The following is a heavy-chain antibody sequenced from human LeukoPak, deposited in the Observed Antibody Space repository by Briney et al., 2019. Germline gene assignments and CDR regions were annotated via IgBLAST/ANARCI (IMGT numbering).Heavy chain of an antibody. CDR3: ARDTRITMVRGVIYYFDY. D-gene: IGHD3-10*01. CDR2: ISYDGSNK. V-gene: IGHV3-30*04. CDR1: GFTFSSYA. Sequence: PGRSLRLSCAASGFTFSSYAMHWVRQAPGKGLEWVAVISYDGSNKYYADSVKGRFTISRDNSKNTLYLQMNSLRAEDTAVYYCARDTRITMVRGVIYYFDYWGQGTLVTVSS. J-gene: IGHJ4*02.